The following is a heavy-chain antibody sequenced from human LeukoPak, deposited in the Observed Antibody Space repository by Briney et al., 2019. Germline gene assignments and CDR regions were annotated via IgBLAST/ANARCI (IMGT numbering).Heavy chain of an antibody. Sequence: GRSLRLSCAASGFTFSRYGMHWVRQAPGKGLEWVAVISYDGRNKYYADSVKGRFTISRDNSKNTLYLQMSSLRVEDTAIYYCASHWAQQVDSDYWGQGTLVTVSS. D-gene: IGHD6-13*01. CDR3: ASHWAQQVDSDY. J-gene: IGHJ4*02. CDR2: ISYDGRNK. CDR1: GFTFSRYG. V-gene: IGHV3-30*03.